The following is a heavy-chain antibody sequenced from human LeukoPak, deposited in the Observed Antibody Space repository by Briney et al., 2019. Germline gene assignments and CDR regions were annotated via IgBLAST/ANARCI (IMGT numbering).Heavy chain of an antibody. Sequence: GGSLRLSCAASGFTFSSYVMHWVRQAPGKGLEWVAFISYEGSNKYYADSVRGRFTISRDNSKNTLYLQMNSLRGEDTAVYYCARDAFAGATQYYFDYWGQGTLVTVSS. CDR3: ARDAFAGATQYYFDY. CDR1: GFTFSSYV. CDR2: ISYEGSNK. V-gene: IGHV3-30*04. D-gene: IGHD1-26*01. J-gene: IGHJ4*02.